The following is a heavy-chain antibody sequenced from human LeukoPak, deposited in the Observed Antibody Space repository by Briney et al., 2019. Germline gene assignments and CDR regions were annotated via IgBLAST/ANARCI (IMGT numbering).Heavy chain of an antibody. Sequence: GGSLRLSCAASGFTFSSYAMSWVRQAPGKGLEWVSAISGSGGSTYYADSVKGRFTISRDNSKNTLYLQMNSLRAEDTAVYYCVKYYDSSGNTFDYWGQGTLVTVSS. D-gene: IGHD3-22*01. CDR1: GFTFSSYA. CDR2: ISGSGGST. J-gene: IGHJ4*02. CDR3: VKYYDSSGNTFDY. V-gene: IGHV3-23*01.